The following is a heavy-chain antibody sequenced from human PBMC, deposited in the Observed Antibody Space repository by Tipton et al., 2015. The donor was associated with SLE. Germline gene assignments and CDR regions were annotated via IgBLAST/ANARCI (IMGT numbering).Heavy chain of an antibody. V-gene: IGHV5-51*03. J-gene: IGHJ5*02. CDR3: ARSSGAAAGYNWFDP. CDR2: IYPGDSDT. Sequence: QSGPEVKKPGESLKISCKVSGYSLTSYWIGWVRQLPGRGLEWMGIIYPGDSDTRYSPSFQGQVTISADTSITTAYLQWSSLKASDTAMYYCARSSGAAAGYNWFDPWGQGTLVTVSS. CDR1: GYSLTSYW. D-gene: IGHD6-13*01.